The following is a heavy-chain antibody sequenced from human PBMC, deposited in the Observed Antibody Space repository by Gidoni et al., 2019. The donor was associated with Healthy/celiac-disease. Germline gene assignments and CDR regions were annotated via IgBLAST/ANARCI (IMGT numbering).Heavy chain of an antibody. CDR1: GVSISRYH. CDR2: MYYSGST. V-gene: IGHV4-59*01. CDR3: ARSVYGSRRYYDY. D-gene: IGHD3-10*01. J-gene: IGHJ4*02. Sequence: QVQLQESGPGLVKPSEPLSLTCAVPGVSISRYHWCWIRHPPGQGLEWVGYMYYSGSTNYNPSLKSPVTISVDTSKNQFSLKLSAVTAADTAVYYCARSVYGSRRYYDYWGQGTLVTVSS.